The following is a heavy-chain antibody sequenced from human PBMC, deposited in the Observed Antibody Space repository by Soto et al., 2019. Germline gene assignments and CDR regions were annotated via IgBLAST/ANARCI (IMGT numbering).Heavy chain of an antibody. Sequence: VPLVESGEGLVQPGGSLRLSCAASGFIFSNYPMHWVRQAPGKGLESVSAISGNGGSTYYGDSVRGRFTISRDNSRNTLFLQMGSLRVEDTAVYYCAREGTPGTTDYWGQGTLVTVSS. J-gene: IGHJ4*02. CDR3: AREGTPGTTDY. CDR1: GFIFSNYP. D-gene: IGHD1-1*01. CDR2: ISGNGGST. V-gene: IGHV3-64*02.